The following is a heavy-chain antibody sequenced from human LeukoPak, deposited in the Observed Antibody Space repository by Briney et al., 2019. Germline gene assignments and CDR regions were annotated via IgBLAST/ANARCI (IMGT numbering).Heavy chain of an antibody. CDR3: ARGYSSGSSFNWFDP. V-gene: IGHV4-59*01. J-gene: IGHJ5*02. Sequence: PSETLSLTCTVSGGSISSYYWSWIRQPPGKGLEWIGYIYYSGSTNYNPSLKSRVTISVDTSKNQFSLKLSSVTAADTAVYYCARGYSSGSSFNWFDPWGQGTLVTVSS. CDR1: GGSISSYY. D-gene: IGHD6-19*01. CDR2: IYYSGST.